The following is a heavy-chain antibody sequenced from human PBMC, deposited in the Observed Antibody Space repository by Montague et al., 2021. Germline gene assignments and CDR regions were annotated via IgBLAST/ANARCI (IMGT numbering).Heavy chain of an antibody. J-gene: IGHJ6*03. CDR3: ARERDRYYYMDI. CDR2: VSHGGRT. Sequence: SETLSLTCTVSRSLINSDYYWGWIRQPPGKGLGWKGSVSHGGRTYYNPSLKSRVTISVDTSNNHFSLKLSSVTAADTAMYYCARERDRYYYMDIWGKGTTITVSS. V-gene: IGHV4-38-2*02. CDR1: RSLINSDYY.